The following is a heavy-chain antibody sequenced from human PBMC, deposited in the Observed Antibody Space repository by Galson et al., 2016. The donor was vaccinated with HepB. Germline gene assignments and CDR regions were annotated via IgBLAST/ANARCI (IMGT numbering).Heavy chain of an antibody. D-gene: IGHD3-16*01. Sequence: TLSLTCSVSGGSISNADVHWSWIRPHPERGLEWIGHIFYTGTSYYNPSLRSRVVLSVDTSRSQFSLIVRSVTAADTALYYCARDTSLGGFDSWGRGTLVTVSS. CDR1: GGSISNADVH. CDR2: IFYTGTS. V-gene: IGHV4-31*03. CDR3: ARDTSLGGFDS. J-gene: IGHJ4*02.